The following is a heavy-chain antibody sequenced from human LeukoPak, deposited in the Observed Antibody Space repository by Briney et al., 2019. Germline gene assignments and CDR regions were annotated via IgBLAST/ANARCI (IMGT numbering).Heavy chain of an antibody. V-gene: IGHV1-18*01. D-gene: IGHD1-1*01. CDR2: ISAYNGNT. Sequence: ASVKVSCKASGYTFTSYGISWVRQAPGQGLEWMGWISAYNGNTNYAQKLQGRVTMTTDTSTSTAYMELRSLRSDDTAVYYCARDTTGTTHDAFDIWGQGTMVTVSS. CDR1: GYTFTSYG. J-gene: IGHJ3*02. CDR3: ARDTTGTTHDAFDI.